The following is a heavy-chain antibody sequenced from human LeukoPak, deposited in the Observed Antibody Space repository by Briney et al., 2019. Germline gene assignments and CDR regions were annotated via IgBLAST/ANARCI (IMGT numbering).Heavy chain of an antibody. CDR3: AKAYRRFLEFGGMDV. Sequence: GRSLRLSCAASGFTFDDYAMHWVRQAPGKGLEWVSGISWNSGSIGYADSVKGRFTISRDNAKNSLYLQMNSLRAEDTALYYCAKAYRRFLEFGGMDVWGQGTTVTVSS. V-gene: IGHV3-9*01. J-gene: IGHJ6*02. D-gene: IGHD3-3*01. CDR2: ISWNSGSI. CDR1: GFTFDDYA.